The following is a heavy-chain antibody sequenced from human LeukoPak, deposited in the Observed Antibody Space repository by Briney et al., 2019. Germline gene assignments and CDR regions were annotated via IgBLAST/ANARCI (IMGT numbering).Heavy chain of an antibody. Sequence: GASVKVSCKASGGTFSSYAISWVRQAPGQGLEWMGRIIPIFGTANYAQKFQGRVTITADKSTSTAYMELSSLRSEDTAVYYCARDPYSSSWTGYFDYWGQGTLVTVSS. J-gene: IGHJ4*02. CDR1: GGTFSSYA. CDR3: ARDPYSSSWTGYFDY. V-gene: IGHV1-69*06. CDR2: IIPIFGTA. D-gene: IGHD6-13*01.